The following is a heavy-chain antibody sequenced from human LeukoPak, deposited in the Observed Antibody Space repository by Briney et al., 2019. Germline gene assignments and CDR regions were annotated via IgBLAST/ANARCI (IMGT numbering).Heavy chain of an antibody. Sequence: GGSLRLSCAASGFTVSSNYMSWVRQAPGKGLEWVSVIYSGGSTYYADSVKGRFTISRHNSKNTLYLQMNSLRAEDTAVYYCTKGVSSSWRTSFDFWGQGTLVTVSS. CDR1: GFTVSSNY. J-gene: IGHJ4*02. CDR2: IYSGGST. V-gene: IGHV3-53*01. CDR3: TKGVSSSWRTSFDF. D-gene: IGHD6-13*01.